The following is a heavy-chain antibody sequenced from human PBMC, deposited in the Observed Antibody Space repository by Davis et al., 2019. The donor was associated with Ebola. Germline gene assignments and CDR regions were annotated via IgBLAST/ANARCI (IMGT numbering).Heavy chain of an antibody. CDR2: ISYDGSNK. J-gene: IGHJ6*03. Sequence: GGSLRLSCAASGFTFSNFWMHWVRQAPGKGLEWVAVISYDGSNKYYADSVKGRFTISRDNSKNTLYLQMNSLRAEDTAVYYCARDRGYCSSTSCLLYYYYYMDVWGKGTTVTVSS. CDR3: ARDRGYCSSTSCLLYYYYYMDV. V-gene: IGHV3-30-3*01. D-gene: IGHD2-2*01. CDR1: GFTFSNFW.